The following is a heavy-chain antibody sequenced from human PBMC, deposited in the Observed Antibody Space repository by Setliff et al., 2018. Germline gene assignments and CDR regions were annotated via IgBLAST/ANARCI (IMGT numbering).Heavy chain of an antibody. CDR1: GGSISTTDYY. CDR2: VYYSGNT. V-gene: IGHV4-39*07. CDR3: ARYDSSGYSENYYFDY. Sequence: SETLSLTCTVSGGSISTTDYYWGWIRQPPGKGLEWIGCVYYSGNTYYSPSLKSRVTMCVDTSKNQFSLMLYSVTAADTAIYYCARYDSSGYSENYYFDYWGRGTLVTVSS. J-gene: IGHJ4*02. D-gene: IGHD3-22*01.